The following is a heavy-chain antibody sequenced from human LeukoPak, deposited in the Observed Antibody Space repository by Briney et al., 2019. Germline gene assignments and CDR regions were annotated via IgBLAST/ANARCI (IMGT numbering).Heavy chain of an antibody. Sequence: GESLQISCKGSGYRFTGYWIGWVRQMPGKGLEWMGIIYPSDSDTRYSPSFQGQVSISADKSISAAYLQWSSLKASDTAMYYCARRLCSSTSCHSFDPWGQGTLVTVSS. J-gene: IGHJ5*02. CDR3: ARRLCSSTSCHSFDP. D-gene: IGHD2-2*01. CDR2: IYPSDSDT. V-gene: IGHV5-51*01. CDR1: GYRFTGYW.